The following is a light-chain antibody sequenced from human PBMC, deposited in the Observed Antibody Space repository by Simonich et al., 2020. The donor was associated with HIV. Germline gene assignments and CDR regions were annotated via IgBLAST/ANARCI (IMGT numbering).Light chain of an antibody. V-gene: IGLV6-57*03. J-gene: IGLJ3*02. CDR1: SGRIATNY. CDR3: QSYDSSNQV. Sequence: NFMLTQPHSVSESPGKTVTISCTRRSGRIATNYVPWYQPRPGSAPTTVIYEDNHRPSGVPDRFSGSIDSSSNSASLTISGLKTEDEADYDCQSYDSSNQVFGGGTKLTVL. CDR2: EDN.